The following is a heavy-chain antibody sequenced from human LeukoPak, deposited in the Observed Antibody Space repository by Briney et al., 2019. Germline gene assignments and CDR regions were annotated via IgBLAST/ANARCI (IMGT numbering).Heavy chain of an antibody. CDR2: IIPIFGIT. CDR3: ARDAGLEYYYDSSGYYRLDY. V-gene: IGHV1-69*04. D-gene: IGHD3-22*01. Sequence: SVKVSCKASGGTFSSYAISWVRQAPGQGLEWMGRIIPIFGITNYAQKFQGRVTITADKSTSTAYMELSSLRSEDTAVYYCARDAGLEYYYDSSGYYRLDYWGQGTLVTVSS. J-gene: IGHJ4*02. CDR1: GGTFSSYA.